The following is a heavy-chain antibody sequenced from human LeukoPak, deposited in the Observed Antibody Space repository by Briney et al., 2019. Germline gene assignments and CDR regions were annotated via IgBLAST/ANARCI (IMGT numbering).Heavy chain of an antibody. CDR3: ARGDTVTTGLYYYYYYMDV. J-gene: IGHJ6*03. Sequence: SVKVSCKASGGTFSSYAISWVRQAPGQGLEWMGGIIPIFGTANYAQKFQGRVTITADKSTSTAYMELSSLRSEDTAVYYCARGDTVTTGLYYYYYYMDVWGKGTTVTVSS. D-gene: IGHD4-11*01. V-gene: IGHV1-69*06. CDR2: IIPIFGTA. CDR1: GGTFSSYA.